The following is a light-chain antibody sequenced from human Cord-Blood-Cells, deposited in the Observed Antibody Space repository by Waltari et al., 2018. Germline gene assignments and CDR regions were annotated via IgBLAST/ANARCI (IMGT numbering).Light chain of an antibody. CDR2: GAS. J-gene: IGKJ1*01. Sequence: EIVLTQSPGTLSLSPGERATLSCRAGQSVSSSYLAWYQQKPGQAPRLLIYGASSMATGIPDRFSGSGSGTDFTLTISRLDPEDFAVYYCQQYSSSPLSFGQGTKVEIK. CDR3: QQYSSSPLS. V-gene: IGKV3-20*01. CDR1: QSVSSSY.